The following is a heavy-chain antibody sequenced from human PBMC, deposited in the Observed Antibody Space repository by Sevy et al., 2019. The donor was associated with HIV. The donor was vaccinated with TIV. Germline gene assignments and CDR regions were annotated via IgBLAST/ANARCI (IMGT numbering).Heavy chain of an antibody. CDR2: ISGSGGST. CDR1: GFSFSSYA. V-gene: IGHV3-23*01. CDR3: AKDIDSSGYYYFDY. D-gene: IGHD6-19*01. J-gene: IGHJ4*02. Sequence: GGSLRLSCAASGFSFSSYAMSWVSQAPGKGLESVSGISGSGGSTYYADSVKGRFTISRDNSKNTLYLQMNSLRAEDTALYYCAKDIDSSGYYYFDYWGQGTLVTVSS.